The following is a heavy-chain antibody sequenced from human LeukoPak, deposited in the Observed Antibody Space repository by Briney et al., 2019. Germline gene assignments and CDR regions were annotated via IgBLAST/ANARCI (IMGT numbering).Heavy chain of an antibody. CDR3: ARDPRPGIAVAGTYFDY. CDR1: GFTFSYYW. J-gene: IGHJ4*02. CDR2: INDDGRTT. V-gene: IGHV3-74*03. Sequence: GGSLRLSCAASGFTFSYYWMHWVRQAPGEGLVWVSRINDDGRTTTYADSVKGRFTISRDNSKNTLYLQMNSLRAEDTAVYYCARDPRPGIAVAGTYFDYWGQGTLVTVSS. D-gene: IGHD6-19*01.